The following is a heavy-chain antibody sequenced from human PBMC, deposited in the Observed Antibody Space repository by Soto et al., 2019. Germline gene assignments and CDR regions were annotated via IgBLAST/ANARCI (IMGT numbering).Heavy chain of an antibody. V-gene: IGHV3-30-3*01. CDR3: ARAGFLEWLSTTLSYYYYGMDV. J-gene: IGHJ6*02. D-gene: IGHD3-3*01. CDR2: ISYDGSNK. Sequence: LRLSCAASGFTFSSYAMHWVRQAPGKGLEWVAVISYDGSNKYYADSVKGRFTISRDNSKNTLYLQMNSLRAEDTAVYYCARAGFLEWLSTTLSYYYYGMDVWGQGTTVTVLL. CDR1: GFTFSSYA.